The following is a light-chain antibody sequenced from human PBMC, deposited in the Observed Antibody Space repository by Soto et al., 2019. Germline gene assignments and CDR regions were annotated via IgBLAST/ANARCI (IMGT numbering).Light chain of an antibody. J-gene: IGKJ4*01. Sequence: IVLTQSPGTLSLSPGERATLSCRASRSVGTFLAWYQQKPGQAPRLLIYGASSRATVIPDGFSGSGSGTDFTLTISRLEPEDFAVYYCQQYSSSPPLTFGGGTKVEIK. CDR2: GAS. V-gene: IGKV3-20*01. CDR1: RSVGTF. CDR3: QQYSSSPPLT.